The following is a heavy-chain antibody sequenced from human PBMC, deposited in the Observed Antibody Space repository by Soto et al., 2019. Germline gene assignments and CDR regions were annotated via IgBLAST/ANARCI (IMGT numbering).Heavy chain of an antibody. D-gene: IGHD5-12*01. CDR3: RATADDAFDI. CDR1: GFIFSSYG. Sequence: GGSLRLSCAASGFIFSSYGMHRVRQAPGKGLEWVAVIWYDGSNKYYAGSVKGRFTISRDNSKNTLYPQMNSLRAEDTAVYYCRATADDAFDIWGQGTMVTVS. J-gene: IGHJ3*02. CDR2: IWYDGSNK. V-gene: IGHV3-33*01.